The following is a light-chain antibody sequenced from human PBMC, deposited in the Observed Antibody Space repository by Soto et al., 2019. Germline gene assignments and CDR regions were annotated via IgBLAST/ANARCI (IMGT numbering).Light chain of an antibody. CDR2: DVS. V-gene: IGLV2-11*01. Sequence: QSALTQPRSVSGSPGQSVTISCTGTSNDVGGYNFVSWYQQHPGKVPKLFIYDVSRRPSGVQDRFSGSKSGTTASLTISGLQAEDEADYYCSSYAGSYTLVFGGGTKLTVL. J-gene: IGLJ2*01. CDR3: SSYAGSYTLV. CDR1: SNDVGGYNF.